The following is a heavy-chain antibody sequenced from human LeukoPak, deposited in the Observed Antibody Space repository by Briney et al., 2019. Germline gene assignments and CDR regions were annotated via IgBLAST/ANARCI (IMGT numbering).Heavy chain of an antibody. CDR3: AKRGVVIRGILVIGYHQEAYHYDF. D-gene: IGHD3-10*01. Sequence: GGSLRLSCVVSGISLSNYAMTWVRQAPGKGLEWVSYISERGGSTTYADSVKGRFTISRDTSLNTLYLQMNNLRAEDAAVYFCAKRGVVIRGILVIGYHQEAYHYDFWGQGVLVTVSS. V-gene: IGHV3-23*01. CDR2: ISERGGST. CDR1: GISLSNYA. J-gene: IGHJ4*02.